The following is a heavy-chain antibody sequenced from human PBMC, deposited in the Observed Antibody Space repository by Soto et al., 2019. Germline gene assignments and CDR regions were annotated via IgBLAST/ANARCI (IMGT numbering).Heavy chain of an antibody. CDR2: INAGNGNT. D-gene: IGHD2-2*01. J-gene: IGHJ4*02. V-gene: IGHV1-3*01. CDR1: GYTYISDA. CDR3: ARPFHCSSTSCSDY. Sequence: VKVSCKASGYTYISDAMHWVRQAPGQRLEWMGWINAGNGNTKYSQKFQGRVTITRDTSASTAYMELSSLRSEDTAVYYCARPFHCSSTSCSDYWGQGTLVTVSS.